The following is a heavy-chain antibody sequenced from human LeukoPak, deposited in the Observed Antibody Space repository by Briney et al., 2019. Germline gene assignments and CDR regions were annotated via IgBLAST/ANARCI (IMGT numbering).Heavy chain of an antibody. V-gene: IGHV1-8*01. J-gene: IGHJ6*02. D-gene: IGHD4-17*01. CDR2: INPNSGNT. Sequence: GASVKVSCKASGYTFTSYDINWARQAPGQGLEWVGRINPNSGNTGYAQKFQGRVTMTRNTSISTASMELSSLKSADTAVYSYARGHLRYVDPYYGMDVWGQGTTVTVSS. CDR1: GYTFTSYD. CDR3: ARGHLRYVDPYYGMDV.